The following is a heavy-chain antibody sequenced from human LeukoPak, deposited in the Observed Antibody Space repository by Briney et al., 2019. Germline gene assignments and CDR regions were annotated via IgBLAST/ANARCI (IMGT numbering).Heavy chain of an antibody. D-gene: IGHD3-10*01. Sequence: GGTLRLSCAASGFTFSTYGMTWVRQAPGKGLEWVAFIRYDGSNKYYADSVKGRFTISRDNSKNTLYLQMNSLRAEDAAVYYCAREGFGELFPTPYYFDYWGQGTLVTVSS. CDR2: IRYDGSNK. V-gene: IGHV3-30*02. J-gene: IGHJ4*02. CDR3: AREGFGELFPTPYYFDY. CDR1: GFTFSTYG.